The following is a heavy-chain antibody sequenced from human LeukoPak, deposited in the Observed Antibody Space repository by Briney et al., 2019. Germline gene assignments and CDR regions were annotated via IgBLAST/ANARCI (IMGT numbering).Heavy chain of an antibody. CDR2: IYYSGST. Sequence: SETLSLTCSVSDGSISSYYWSWIRQPPGKGLEWIGYIYYSGSTNYNPSLKSRVTISVDTSKNQFSPKPSSVTAADTAVYYCARHEAAAGAFDIWGQGTMVTVSS. CDR1: DGSISSYY. J-gene: IGHJ3*02. V-gene: IGHV4-59*08. CDR3: ARHEAAAGAFDI. D-gene: IGHD6-13*01.